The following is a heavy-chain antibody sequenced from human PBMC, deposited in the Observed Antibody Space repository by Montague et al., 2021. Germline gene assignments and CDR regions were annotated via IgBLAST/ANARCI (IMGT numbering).Heavy chain of an antibody. CDR1: GGSVSTGGYY. Sequence: TLSLTCCVSGGSVSTGGYYWSWIRQRPGKGLEWLGSTSLRGTTYYNPSLSRRLSISLDTSRNHLSLQLTSVTAADTAIYYCAIDASGSYVGWFNPWGQGALVTVSS. CDR3: AIDASGSYVGWFNP. V-gene: IGHV4-31*03. J-gene: IGHJ5*02. CDR2: TSLRGTT. D-gene: IGHD3-10*01.